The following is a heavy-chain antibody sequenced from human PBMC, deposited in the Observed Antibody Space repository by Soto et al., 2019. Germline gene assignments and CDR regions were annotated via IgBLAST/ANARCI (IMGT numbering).Heavy chain of an antibody. D-gene: IGHD2-15*01. CDR2: INPDNGNT. CDR3: ARGIATGQLDP. V-gene: IGHV1-3*01. CDR1: GYTFTRYP. J-gene: IGHJ5*02. Sequence: APVKVSCKAAGYTFTRYPMNWVHQAPEQRLEWMGRINPDNGNTNSSQKFQDRVIITRDTSASTAYMDLGSLRSEDSAVYYCARGIATGQLDPWGQGTLVTV.